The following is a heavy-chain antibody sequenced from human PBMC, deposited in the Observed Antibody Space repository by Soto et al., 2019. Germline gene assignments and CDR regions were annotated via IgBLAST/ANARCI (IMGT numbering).Heavy chain of an antibody. V-gene: IGHV3-23*01. CDR2: IRCDGGSK. CDR3: AKDKGYSSSWYSVYYYGMDV. J-gene: IGHJ6*02. CDR1: GFSFSSYA. Sequence: GGSLTLSCAASGFSFSSYAMNWVRQAPGKGLDSVAVIRCDGGSKYYADSVKGRFTISRDNSKNTLYLQMNSLRAEDTAVYYCAKDKGYSSSWYSVYYYGMDVWGQGTTVTVSS. D-gene: IGHD6-13*01.